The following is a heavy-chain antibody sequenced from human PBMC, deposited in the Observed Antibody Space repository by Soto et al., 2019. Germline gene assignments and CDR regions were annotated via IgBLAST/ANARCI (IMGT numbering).Heavy chain of an antibody. D-gene: IGHD1-26*01. J-gene: IGHJ6*02. CDR1: GFTFSNYA. V-gene: IGHV3-23*01. CDR2: ISGSGGGT. CDR3: AKDLSPWDYYYGMDV. Sequence: GGSLRLSCAASGFTFSNYAMNWVRQAPGKGLEWVSTISGSGGGTYYADSVKGRFTISRDNSKNTLYLQMNSLRAEDTAVYYCAKDLSPWDYYYGMDVWGQGTTVTVSS.